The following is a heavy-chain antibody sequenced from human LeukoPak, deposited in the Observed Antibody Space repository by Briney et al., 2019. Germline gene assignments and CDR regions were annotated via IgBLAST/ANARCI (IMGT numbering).Heavy chain of an antibody. Sequence: GASVKVSCKASGYTFTGYYVHWVRQAPGQGLEWMGWINPNSGGTNYAQKFQGRVTMTRDTSISTAYMELSRLRSDDTAVYYCARVSGGLEEYFQHWGQGTLVTVSS. CDR3: ARVSGGLEEYFQH. J-gene: IGHJ1*01. CDR1: GYTFTGYY. D-gene: IGHD2-8*02. CDR2: INPNSGGT. V-gene: IGHV1-2*02.